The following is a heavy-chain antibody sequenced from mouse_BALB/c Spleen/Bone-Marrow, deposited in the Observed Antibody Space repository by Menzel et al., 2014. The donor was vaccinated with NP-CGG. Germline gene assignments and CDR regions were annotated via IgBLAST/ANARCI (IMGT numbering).Heavy chain of an antibody. CDR1: GYTFTSYW. D-gene: IGHD2-2*01. Sequence: VQLQQSGAELAKPGASVKMSCKASGYTFTSYWMHWVKQRPGQGLEWIGYINPSTGYTEYNQKFKDKATLTADKSSSTSYMQLSSLTSVDSAVYYCARSGGYDGFSYWGQGTTLTVSS. CDR2: INPSTGYT. V-gene: IGHV1-7*01. J-gene: IGHJ2*01. CDR3: ARSGGYDGFSY.